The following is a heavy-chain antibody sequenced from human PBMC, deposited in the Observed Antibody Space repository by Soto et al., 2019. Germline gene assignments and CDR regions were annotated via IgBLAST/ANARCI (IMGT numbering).Heavy chain of an antibody. CDR2: ISSSGSTI. CDR3: ARVGIVVVTGPEGGDY. V-gene: IGHV3-48*03. CDR1: GFTFSSYE. J-gene: IGHJ4*02. Sequence: GGSLRLSCAASGFTFSSYEMNWVRQAPGKGLEWVSYISSSGSTIYYADSVKGRFTISRDNAKNSLYLQMNSLRAEDTAVYYCARVGIVVVTGPEGGDYWGQGTLVTVSS. D-gene: IGHD2-21*02.